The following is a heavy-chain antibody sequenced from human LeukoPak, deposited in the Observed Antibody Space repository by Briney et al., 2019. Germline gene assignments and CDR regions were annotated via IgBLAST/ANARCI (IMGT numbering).Heavy chain of an antibody. J-gene: IGHJ4*02. D-gene: IGHD6-13*01. CDR2: IIPIFGTA. Sequence: SVKVSCKASGGTFSSYAISWVRQAPGQGLEWMGGIIPIFGTANYAQKFQGRVTITADESTSTAYMELSSLRSEDTAVYYCARDVRAAAGTLRVSDYWGQGTLVTVSS. CDR1: GGTFSSYA. CDR3: ARDVRAAAGTLRVSDY. V-gene: IGHV1-69*13.